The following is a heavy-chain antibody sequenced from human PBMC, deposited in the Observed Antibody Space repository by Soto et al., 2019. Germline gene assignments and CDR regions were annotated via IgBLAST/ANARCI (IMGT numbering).Heavy chain of an antibody. CDR2: ISYDGSNK. D-gene: IGHD3-3*01. Sequence: QVQLVESGGGVVQPGRSLRLSCAASGFTFSSYGMHWVRQAPGKGLEWVAVISYDGSNKYYADSVKGRFTISRDNSKNTLYLQMNSLRAEDTAVYYCAKDRGWLELDGGDFWSGYYVDDWGQGTLVTVSS. V-gene: IGHV3-30*18. CDR3: AKDRGWLELDGGDFWSGYYVDD. CDR1: GFTFSSYG. J-gene: IGHJ4*02.